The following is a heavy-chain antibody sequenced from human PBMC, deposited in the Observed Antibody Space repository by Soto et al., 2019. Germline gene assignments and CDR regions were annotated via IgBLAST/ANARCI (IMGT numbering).Heavy chain of an antibody. D-gene: IGHD3-16*01. CDR3: AKVANYDYIWGSHFEY. CDR1: GFTFSNYA. Sequence: EVQLLESGGGLVQPGGSLRLSCAASGFTFSNYAMTWVRQAPGKGLEWVSAISGTGGGTYYADSVNGRLTFSRDNSKNTLYLQMKSLRAEDTAGDYCAKVANYDYIWGSHFEYWGQGSLVTVSS. CDR2: ISGTGGGT. J-gene: IGHJ4*02. V-gene: IGHV3-23*01.